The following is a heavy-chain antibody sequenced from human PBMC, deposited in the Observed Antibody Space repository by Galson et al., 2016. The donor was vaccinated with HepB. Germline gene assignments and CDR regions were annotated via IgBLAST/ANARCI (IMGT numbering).Heavy chain of an antibody. Sequence: ETLSLTCAVFGGSFSGSYWSWIRQPPGRGLEWIGEINDSGSTDYNPSLKSRATISVDTSKNQFSLRLSSVTAADTAVYYCARGLTIFGLGHYYYYGMDVWGQGTTVTVS. J-gene: IGHJ6*02. D-gene: IGHD3-3*01. V-gene: IGHV4-34*01. CDR1: GGSFSGSY. CDR2: INDSGST. CDR3: ARGLTIFGLGHYYYYGMDV.